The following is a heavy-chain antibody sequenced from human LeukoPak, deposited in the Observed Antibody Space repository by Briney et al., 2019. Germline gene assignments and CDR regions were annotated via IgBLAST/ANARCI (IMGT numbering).Heavy chain of an antibody. Sequence: GRSLRLSCAASGFTFSSYAMHWVRQAPGKGLEWVAVISYDGSNKYYADSVKGRFTISRDNSKNTLHLQMNSLRAEDTAVYYCARAHSSGWYDVSLCGYYFDYWGQGTLVTVSS. V-gene: IGHV3-30-3*01. D-gene: IGHD6-19*01. CDR2: ISYDGSNK. CDR1: GFTFSSYA. CDR3: ARAHSSGWYDVSLCGYYFDY. J-gene: IGHJ4*02.